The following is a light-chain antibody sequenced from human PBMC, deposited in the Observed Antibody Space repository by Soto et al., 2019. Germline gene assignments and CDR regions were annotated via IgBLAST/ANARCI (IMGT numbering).Light chain of an antibody. J-gene: IGKJ5*01. CDR1: QRVSSY. CDR2: DPS. V-gene: IGKV3-11*01. CDR3: QKRCNWPST. Sequence: EIVLTQSPAPLSLSPGERATLSCRASQRVSSYLACYQQKPGQSPRLLIYDPSTRAPGIPARFSGSGTGTDFTLSISSLEPEDFAVYYWQKRCNWPSTFGPGTRLEIK.